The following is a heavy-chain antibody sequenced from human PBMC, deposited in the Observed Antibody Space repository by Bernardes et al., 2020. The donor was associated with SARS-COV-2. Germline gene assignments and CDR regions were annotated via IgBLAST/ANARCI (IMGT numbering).Heavy chain of an antibody. D-gene: IGHD6-6*01. CDR2: IYTSGST. Sequence: SETLSLTCTVSGGSINNYYWSWIRQPAGKGLEWIGRIYTSGSTNYNPSLKSRVTMSVDTSKNQFSLKLSSVTAADTAVYYCARYSSSSIWFDPWGQGTLVTVSS. CDR3: ARYSSSSIWFDP. V-gene: IGHV4-4*07. J-gene: IGHJ5*02. CDR1: GGSINNYY.